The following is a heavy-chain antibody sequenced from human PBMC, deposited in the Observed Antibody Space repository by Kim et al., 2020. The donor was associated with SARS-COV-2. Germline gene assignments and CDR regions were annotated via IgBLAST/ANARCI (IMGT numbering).Heavy chain of an antibody. Sequence: GGSLRLSCAASGFTFSSYGMHWVRQAPGKGLEWVAVISYDGSNKYYADSVKGRFTISRDNSKNTLYLQMNSLRAEDTAVYYCARDERVVVVAATPPDYWG. D-gene: IGHD2-15*01. CDR1: GFTFSSYG. CDR3: ARDERVVVVAATPPDY. CDR2: ISYDGSNK. V-gene: IGHV3-33*05. J-gene: IGHJ4*01.